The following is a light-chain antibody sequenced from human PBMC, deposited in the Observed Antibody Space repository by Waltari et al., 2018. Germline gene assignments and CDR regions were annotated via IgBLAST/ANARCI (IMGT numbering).Light chain of an antibody. V-gene: IGLV3-19*01. J-gene: IGLJ2*01. Sequence: SSDLTQDPSLSVALGQTVGITCQGDSLRIYYASWYQQRPGQAPILVLYGPDNRPSGIPDRFSGSTSGNTASLTITGAQAEDEADYYCHSRETFSTRLFGGGTRLTV. CDR3: HSRETFSTRL. CDR2: GPD. CDR1: SLRIYY.